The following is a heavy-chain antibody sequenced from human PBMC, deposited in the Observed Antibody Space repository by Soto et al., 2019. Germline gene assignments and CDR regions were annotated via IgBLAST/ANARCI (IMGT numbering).Heavy chain of an antibody. J-gene: IGHJ6*02. CDR1: GGSFSGFY. CDR3: ARETSQNVCSRYGMDV. V-gene: IGHV4-34*01. D-gene: IGHD2-15*01. Sequence: SETLSLTCAIYGGSFSGFYWSWIRQPPGKGLEWIGEINDSGTTNYNPSLKSRVTISADTSKTHFSLRLTSVTAADTAVYYCARETSQNVCSRYGMDVWGQGTTVTVSS. CDR2: INDSGTT.